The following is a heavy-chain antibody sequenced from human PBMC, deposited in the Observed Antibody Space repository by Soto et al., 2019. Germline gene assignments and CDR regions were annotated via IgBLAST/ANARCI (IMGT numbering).Heavy chain of an antibody. CDR3: ARDLWGYCGTDCYPLDV. J-gene: IGHJ6*02. V-gene: IGHV4-59*12. CDR2: IYNSGRGST. D-gene: IGHD2-21*02. CDR1: CSSMTTYY. Sequence: SETLSLTCSVSCSSMTTYYWHWIRQAPGKGLEWIGFIYNSGRGSTGSNPSLTSRVTFSIETSKNQFSLKLSSVTAADTAVYYCARDLWGYCGTDCYPLDVWGQGTTVTVSS.